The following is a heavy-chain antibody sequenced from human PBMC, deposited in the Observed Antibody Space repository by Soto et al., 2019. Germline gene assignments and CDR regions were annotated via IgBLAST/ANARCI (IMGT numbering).Heavy chain of an antibody. CDR1: GYSFTSYW. J-gene: IGHJ6*02. CDR3: ARTSAAGKYYYGLDF. V-gene: IGHV5-51*01. Sequence: GESLKISCKGSGYSFTSYWIGWVRQMPGKGLEWMGIIYPGDSDTRYSPSFQGQVTISADKSISTAYLQWSSLKASDTAMYYCARTSAAGKYYYGLDFWGQGTMVSVAS. D-gene: IGHD6-13*01. CDR2: IYPGDSDT.